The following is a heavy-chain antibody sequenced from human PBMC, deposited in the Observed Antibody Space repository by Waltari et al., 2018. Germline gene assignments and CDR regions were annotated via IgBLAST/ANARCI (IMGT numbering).Heavy chain of an antibody. CDR3: ATAPHDYGDYDRRDHTYYYGMDV. Sequence: QVQLVQSGAEVKKPGSSVKVSCKASGGTFSSYAISWVRQAPGQGLEWMGGIIPIFGTANYAQKFQGRVTMTEDTSTDTAYMELSSLRSEDTAVYYCATAPHDYGDYDRRDHTYYYGMDVWGQGTTVTVSS. J-gene: IGHJ6*02. CDR2: IIPIFGTA. V-gene: IGHV1-69*14. D-gene: IGHD4-17*01. CDR1: GGTFSSYA.